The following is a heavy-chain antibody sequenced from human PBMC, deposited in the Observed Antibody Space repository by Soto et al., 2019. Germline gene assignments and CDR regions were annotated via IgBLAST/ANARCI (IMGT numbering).Heavy chain of an antibody. CDR3: ARRSFEVDPHMDV. V-gene: IGHV4-59*08. J-gene: IGHJ6*03. CDR1: GGSISSYY. D-gene: IGHD2-15*01. Sequence: SQTLSLTSTVSGGSISSYYWSWIRQPPGKGLEWIGYIYYSGSTNYNPSLKSRVTISVDTSKNQFSLKLSSVTAADTAVYYCARRSFEVDPHMDVWGKGTTVTVSS. CDR2: IYYSGST.